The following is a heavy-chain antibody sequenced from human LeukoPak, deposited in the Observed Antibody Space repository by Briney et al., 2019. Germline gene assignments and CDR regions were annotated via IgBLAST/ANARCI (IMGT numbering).Heavy chain of an antibody. CDR3: AKDESAATFIFDY. CDR1: GFTFSRYA. V-gene: IGHV3-23*01. Sequence: GGSLRLSCAASGFTFSRYAMIWVRQAPGKGLEWVSGISTSGDSSYYADSAQDRLTISRDNSKNTLYLQRNSLRAEDTSIYYCAKDESAATFIFDYWGQGALVNVSS. D-gene: IGHD6-25*01. CDR2: ISTSGDSS. J-gene: IGHJ4*02.